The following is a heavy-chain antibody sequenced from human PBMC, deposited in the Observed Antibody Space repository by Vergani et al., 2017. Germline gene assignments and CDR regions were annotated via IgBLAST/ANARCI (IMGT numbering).Heavy chain of an antibody. CDR3: AKVGQQQLALYYFDY. CDR2: ISSSGSTI. D-gene: IGHD6-13*01. CDR1: GFTFSEYY. J-gene: IGHJ4*02. Sequence: VQLVESGGGLVQPGGSLRLSCAASGFTFSEYYMSWIRQAPGKGLEWVSYISSSGSTIYYADSVKGRFTISRDNAKNSLYLQMNSLRAEDTAVYYCAKVGQQQLALYYFDYWGQGTLVTVSS. V-gene: IGHV3-11*01.